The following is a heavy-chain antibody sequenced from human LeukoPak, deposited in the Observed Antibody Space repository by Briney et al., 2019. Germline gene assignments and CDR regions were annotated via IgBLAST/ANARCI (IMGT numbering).Heavy chain of an antibody. CDR2: IYYSGST. D-gene: IGHD3-3*01. V-gene: IGHV4-39*01. CDR3: ARCDYDFWSGYRIRRFDP. CDR1: GGSISSSSYY. Sequence: SETLSLTCTVSGGSISSSSYYWGWIRQPPGKGLEWIGSIYYSGSTYYNPSLKSRVTISVDTSKNQFSLKLSSVTAADTAVYYCARCDYDFWSGYRIRRFDPRGQGTLVTVSS. J-gene: IGHJ5*02.